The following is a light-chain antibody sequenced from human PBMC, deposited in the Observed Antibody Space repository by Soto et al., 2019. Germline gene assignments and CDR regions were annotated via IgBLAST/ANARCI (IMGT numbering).Light chain of an antibody. V-gene: IGKV3-11*01. CDR1: HSVVTY. J-gene: IGKJ4*01. CDR3: LHRANWPLLT. CDR2: DAS. Sequence: EIVLTQSPATLSVSPGERATLSCRASHSVVTYLAWYQQRPGQTPRLLIYDASHRATGIPARFSGSGSGTEFTLTISSLEPEDFAVYYCLHRANWPLLTFGGGTKLEIK.